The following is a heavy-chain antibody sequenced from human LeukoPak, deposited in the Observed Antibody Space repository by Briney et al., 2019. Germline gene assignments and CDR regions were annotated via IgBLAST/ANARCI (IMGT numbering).Heavy chain of an antibody. J-gene: IGHJ5*02. CDR3: ARGRGELLSYNWFDH. CDR1: GFTFSSYS. V-gene: IGHV3-21*01. D-gene: IGHD1-26*01. CDR2: ISSSSSYI. Sequence: GGSLRLSCAASGFTFSSYSMNWVRQAPGKGLEWVSSISSSSSYIYYADSVKGRFTISRDNAKNSLYLQMNSLRAEDTAVYYCARGRGELLSYNWFDHWGQGTLVTVSS.